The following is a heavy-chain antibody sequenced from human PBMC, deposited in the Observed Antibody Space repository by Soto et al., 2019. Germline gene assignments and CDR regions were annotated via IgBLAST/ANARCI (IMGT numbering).Heavy chain of an antibody. CDR1: GFTFGDYA. J-gene: IGHJ5*02. CDR2: IRSKAYGGTT. CDR3: ARRPQGHWFDP. Sequence: GGSLRLSCTASGFTFGDYAMSWFRQAPGKGLGWVGFIRSKAYGGTTEYAASVKGRFTISRDDSKSIAYLQMNSLRAEDTAVYYCARRPQGHWFDPWGQGTLVTVSS. V-gene: IGHV3-49*03.